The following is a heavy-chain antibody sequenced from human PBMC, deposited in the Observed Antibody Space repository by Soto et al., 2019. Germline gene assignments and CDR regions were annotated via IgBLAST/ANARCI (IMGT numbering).Heavy chain of an antibody. CDR3: ARLKRDYYYYGMDV. V-gene: IGHV5-51*01. CDR2: IYPGDSDT. Sequence: HGESLKISCNGSGYSFTIYWIGWVRQMPGKGLEWMGIIYPGDSDTRYSPSFQGQVTISADKSISTAYLQWSSLKASDTAMHYCARLKRDYYYYGMDVWGQGTTVTVSS. J-gene: IGHJ6*02. CDR1: GYSFTIYW.